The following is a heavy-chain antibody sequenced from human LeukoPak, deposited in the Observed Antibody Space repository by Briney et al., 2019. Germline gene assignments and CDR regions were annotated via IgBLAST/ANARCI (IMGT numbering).Heavy chain of an antibody. D-gene: IGHD2-15*01. CDR3: AKRPHCTGPGCYPIEY. Sequence: PGGSLRLSCAASGFTFSNCLMRWVRQAPGKGMERVSPISGSDGSTYYADSVKGRFTISRDNSKNTLFLQMNSMRAEDTAIYYCAKRPHCTGPGCYPIEYWGQGTLVTVSS. CDR2: ISGSDGST. V-gene: IGHV3-23*01. J-gene: IGHJ4*02. CDR1: GFTFSNCL.